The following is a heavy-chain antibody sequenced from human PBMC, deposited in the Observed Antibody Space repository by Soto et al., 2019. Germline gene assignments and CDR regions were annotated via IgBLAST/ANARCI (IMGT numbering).Heavy chain of an antibody. CDR1: GFTFSNIG. Sequence: QVQLVESGGGVVQPGTSLRLACAASGFTFSNIGMQWVRQAPGKGLEWVAVISAGGNTKYYADSVKGRFTISRDNSKNALFQQMNSLRTEDTAVYYCAKESGGERYAAYFDLWGQGTLVTVSA. V-gene: IGHV3-30*18. D-gene: IGHD2-21*01. J-gene: IGHJ4*02. CDR2: ISAGGNTK. CDR3: AKESGGERYAAYFDL.